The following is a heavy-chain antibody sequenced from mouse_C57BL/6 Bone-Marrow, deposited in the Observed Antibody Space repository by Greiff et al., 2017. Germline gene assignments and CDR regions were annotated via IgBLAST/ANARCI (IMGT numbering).Heavy chain of an antibody. D-gene: IGHD2-5*01. CDR2: IYPRSGNT. CDR1: GYTFTSYG. CDR3: AREGAYYSNLDFDY. V-gene: IGHV1-81*01. Sequence: QVQLQQSGAELARPGASVKLSCKASGYTFTSYGISWVKQRTGQGLEWIGEIYPRSGNTYYNEKFKGKATLTADKSSSTAYMELRSLTSEDSAVYFCAREGAYYSNLDFDYWGQGTTRTVSS. J-gene: IGHJ2*01.